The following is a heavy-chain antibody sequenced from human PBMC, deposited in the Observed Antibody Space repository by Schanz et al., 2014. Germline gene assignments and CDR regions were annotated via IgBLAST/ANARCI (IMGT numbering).Heavy chain of an antibody. CDR3: VRDERISSGVWFDP. CDR2: IDGEGTDT. V-gene: IGHV3-74*01. D-gene: IGHD3-22*01. CDR1: GFTFRNNW. Sequence: EPLVVESGGGLVHPGGSLRLSCAASGFTFRNNWMHWFRQGPGKGLSWVSRIDGEGTDTRYADSVKGRFTISRANARNMVFLQMSSLRADDTAVYYCVRDERISSGVWFDPWGQGTLVTVSS. J-gene: IGHJ5*02.